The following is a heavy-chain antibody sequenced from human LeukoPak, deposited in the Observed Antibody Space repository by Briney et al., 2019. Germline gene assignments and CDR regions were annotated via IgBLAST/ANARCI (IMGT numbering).Heavy chain of an antibody. CDR1: GFTFSNYA. J-gene: IGHJ1*01. CDR2: ISGSGGST. D-gene: IGHD1-26*01. V-gene: IGHV3-23*01. Sequence: PGGSLRLSCAASGFTFSNYAMSWVRQAPGKGLEWVSGISGSGGSTYFADSVKGRFTISRDNPKNTLYLQMNSLRAEDTDVYYCAKDSQAYIGTYTGYFQHWGQGTLVTVSS. CDR3: AKDSQAYIGTYTGYFQH.